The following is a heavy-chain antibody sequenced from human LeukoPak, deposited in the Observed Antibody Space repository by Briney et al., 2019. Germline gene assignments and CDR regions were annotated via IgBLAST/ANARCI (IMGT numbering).Heavy chain of an antibody. CDR1: GGSFSGYY. Sequence: SETLSLTCAVYGGSFSGYYWSWIRQPPGKGLEWIGETNHSGSTNYNPSLKSRVTISVDTSKNQFSLKLSSVTAADTAVYYCARGPLRGGSYRYTPRFAFDIWGQGTMVTVSS. CDR3: ARGPLRGGSYRYTPRFAFDI. J-gene: IGHJ3*02. V-gene: IGHV4-34*01. D-gene: IGHD3-16*02. CDR2: TNHSGST.